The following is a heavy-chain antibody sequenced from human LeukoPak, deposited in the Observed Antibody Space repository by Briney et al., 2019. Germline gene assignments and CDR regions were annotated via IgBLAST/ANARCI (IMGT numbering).Heavy chain of an antibody. Sequence: GRSLRLSCTASGFTFGDYAMSWFRQAPGKGLEWVGFIRSKAYGGTTEYAASVKGRFTISRDDSRSIAYLQMNSLKTEDTAVYYCTSTRIYGSGRLIWGQGTMVTVSS. CDR2: IRSKAYGGTT. CDR3: TSTRIYGSGRLI. J-gene: IGHJ3*02. CDR1: GFTFGDYA. V-gene: IGHV3-49*03. D-gene: IGHD3-10*01.